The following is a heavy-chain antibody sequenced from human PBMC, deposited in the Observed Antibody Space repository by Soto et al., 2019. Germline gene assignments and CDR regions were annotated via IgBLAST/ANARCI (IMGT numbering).Heavy chain of an antibody. Sequence: SETLSLTCTVSGGSISSGGYYWSWIRQHPGKGLEWIGYIYYSGSTYYNPSLKSRVTISVDTSKNQFSLKLSSVTAADTAVYYCARLWRVAFDIWGQGTMVTVSS. J-gene: IGHJ3*02. CDR2: IYYSGST. V-gene: IGHV4-31*03. CDR1: GGSISSGGYY. CDR3: ARLWRVAFDI. D-gene: IGHD2-21*01.